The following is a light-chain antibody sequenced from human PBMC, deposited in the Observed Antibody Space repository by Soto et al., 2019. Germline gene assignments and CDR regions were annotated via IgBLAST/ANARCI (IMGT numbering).Light chain of an antibody. Sequence: QSALTQPPSVSGAPGQRVTISCTGSSSNIGAGYDVHWYQQLPGTAPKLLIYGNSNRPSGVPDRFSGSKSGTSASLAITGLQAEDEADYYCQCYDSSTSGSFSGTWSKVPVL. CDR2: GNS. CDR1: SSNIGAGYD. V-gene: IGLV1-40*01. CDR3: QCYDSSTSGSF. J-gene: IGLJ1*01.